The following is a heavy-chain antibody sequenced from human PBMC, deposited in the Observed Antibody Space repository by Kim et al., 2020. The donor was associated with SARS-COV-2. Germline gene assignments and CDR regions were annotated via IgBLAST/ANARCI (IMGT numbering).Heavy chain of an antibody. D-gene: IGHD5-18*01. V-gene: IGHV4-34*01. CDR3: ARGVNGVRPQDTAMATGFDY. CDR2: INHSGST. J-gene: IGHJ4*02. Sequence: SETLSLTCAVYGGSFSGYYWSWIRQPPGKGLEWIGEINHSGSTNYNPSLKSRVTISVDTSKNQFSLKLSSVTAADTAVYYCARGVNGVRPQDTAMATGFDYWGQGTLVTVSS. CDR1: GGSFSGYY.